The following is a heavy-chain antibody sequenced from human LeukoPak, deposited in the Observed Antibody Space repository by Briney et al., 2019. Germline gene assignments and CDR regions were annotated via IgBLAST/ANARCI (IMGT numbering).Heavy chain of an antibody. Sequence: SETLSLTCTVSGGSISSYYWSWIRQPAGKGLEWIGRIYTSGSTNYNPSLKSRVTMSVDTSKNQFSLKLSSVTAADTAVYYCARDCSSGSCYPYYFDYWGQGTLVTVSS. CDR2: IYTSGST. CDR1: GGSISSYY. CDR3: ARDCSSGSCYPYYFDY. D-gene: IGHD2-15*01. J-gene: IGHJ4*02. V-gene: IGHV4-4*07.